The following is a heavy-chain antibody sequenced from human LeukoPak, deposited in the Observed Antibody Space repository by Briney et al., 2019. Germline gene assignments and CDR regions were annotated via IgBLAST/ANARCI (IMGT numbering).Heavy chain of an antibody. Sequence: GASVKVSCKASGYTFTSYAMHWVRQAPGQRLEWMGWINAGNGNTKYSQKFQGRVTITRDASASTTYMELSSLRSEDTAVYYCARVYGGNSADYWGQGTLVTVSS. CDR2: INAGNGNT. CDR1: GYTFTSYA. V-gene: IGHV1-3*01. D-gene: IGHD4-23*01. J-gene: IGHJ4*02. CDR3: ARVYGGNSADY.